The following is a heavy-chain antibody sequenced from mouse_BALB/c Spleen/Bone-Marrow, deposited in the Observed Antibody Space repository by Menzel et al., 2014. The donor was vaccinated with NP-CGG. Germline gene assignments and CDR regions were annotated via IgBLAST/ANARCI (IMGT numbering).Heavy chain of an antibody. D-gene: IGHD2-4*01. V-gene: IGHV3-2*02. J-gene: IGHJ2*01. CDR2: ITYSGST. Sequence: EVQLQESGPGLVKPSQSLSLTCTVTGYSITSDYAWNWIRQFPGNILEWMGYITYSGSTSYNPSLKSRISITRDTSKNQFFLQLNSVTTEDTATYYCARYYDYDGDYFDYWGQGTTLTVSS. CDR3: ARYYDYDGDYFDY. CDR1: GYSITSDYA.